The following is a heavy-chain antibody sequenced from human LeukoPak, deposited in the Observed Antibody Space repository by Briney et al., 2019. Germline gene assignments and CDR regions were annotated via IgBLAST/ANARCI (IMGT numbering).Heavy chain of an antibody. CDR1: GFSFSDYW. CDR2: IKQDGTEK. CDR3: ARDKSGSYFYYYYMDV. Sequence: GGSLRLSCATSGFSFSDYWMSWVRQAPGKGLEWVANIKQDGTEKYYVDSVKGRFTISRDNAKNSLYLQMNSLRAEDTAVYYCARDKSGSYFYYYYMDVWGKGTTVTVSS. J-gene: IGHJ6*03. V-gene: IGHV3-7*01. D-gene: IGHD1-26*01.